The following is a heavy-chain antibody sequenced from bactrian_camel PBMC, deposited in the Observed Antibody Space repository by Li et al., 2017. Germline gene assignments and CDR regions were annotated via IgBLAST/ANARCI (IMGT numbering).Heavy chain of an antibody. D-gene: IGHD7*01. CDR3: ATWWSVGF. Sequence: HVQLVESGGGLVQPGGSLTLSCVASGFTASTYCMAWFRQAPGKEREGVASIDTDGTSNYDDSVKGRFTISRDNAKKILYLQMDNLKPEDTAVYYCATWWSVGFWGQGTQVTVS. CDR1: GFTASTYC. CDR2: IDTDGTS. J-gene: IGHJ6*01. V-gene: IGHV3S26*01.